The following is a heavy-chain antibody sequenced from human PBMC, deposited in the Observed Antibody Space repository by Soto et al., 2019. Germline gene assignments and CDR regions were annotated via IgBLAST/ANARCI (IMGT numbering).Heavy chain of an antibody. CDR2: IYHSGST. J-gene: IGHJ4*02. Sequence: SETLSLTCAVSGGSISSGGYSWSWIRQPPGKGLEWIGYIYHSGSTYYNPSLKSRVTISVDTSKNQFSLKLSSVTAADTAVYYCARLRYSSGWTYFDYWGQGTLVTVSS. CDR3: ARLRYSSGWTYFDY. CDR1: GGSISSGGYS. V-gene: IGHV4-30-2*01. D-gene: IGHD6-19*01.